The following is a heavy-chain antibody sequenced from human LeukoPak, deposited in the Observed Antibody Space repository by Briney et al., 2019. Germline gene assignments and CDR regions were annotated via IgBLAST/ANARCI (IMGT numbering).Heavy chain of an antibody. CDR3: AKGRWLQNYFDY. D-gene: IGHD5-24*01. V-gene: IGHV3-23*01. J-gene: IGHJ4*02. Sequence: GGSLRLSCAASGFTFSTAWMSWVRQAPGEGLEWVSAISGSTAGTRYADSVKGRFTISRDNSKNTLYLQMNSLRAEDTAVYYCAKGRWLQNYFDYWGQGTLVTVSS. CDR1: GFTFSTAW. CDR2: ISGSTAGT.